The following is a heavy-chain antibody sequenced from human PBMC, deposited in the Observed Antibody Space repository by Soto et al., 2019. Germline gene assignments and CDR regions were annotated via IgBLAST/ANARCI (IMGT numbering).Heavy chain of an antibody. CDR1: GGSISSGGYY. CDR3: AREPIPARRNMSEYY. CDR2: IYYSGST. J-gene: IGHJ4*02. D-gene: IGHD2-2*02. Sequence: QVQLQESGPGLVKPSQTLSLTCTVSGGSISSGGYYWSWIRQHPGKGLEWIGYIYYSGSTYYNPSLQSRVTISVDTSKNQFSLKLGSVTAADTAVYYCAREPIPARRNMSEYYWGQGTLVTVSS. V-gene: IGHV4-31*03.